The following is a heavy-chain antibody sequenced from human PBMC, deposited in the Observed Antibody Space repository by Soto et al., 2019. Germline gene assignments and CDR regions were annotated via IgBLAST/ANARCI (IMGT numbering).Heavy chain of an antibody. CDR3: ARGRYGMDV. J-gene: IGHJ6*02. Sequence: QVQLVESGGGVAQPGRSLRHSCAASGFTFSSYGMHRARQAPGKGLEWVAVIWFDGSSKYYANFVKGRFTISRDNSKNRLYLQMNSLRIEDTAVYNCARGRYGMDVWGRGTTVTVSS. CDR1: GFTFSSYG. V-gene: IGHV3-33*01. CDR2: IWFDGSSK.